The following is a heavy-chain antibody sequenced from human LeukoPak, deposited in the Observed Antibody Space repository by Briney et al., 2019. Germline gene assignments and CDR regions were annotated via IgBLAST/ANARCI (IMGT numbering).Heavy chain of an antibody. Sequence: GGSLRLSCAASGFTFINYEMSWVRQAPGKGLEWVSFISSSGTTKYYADSVKGRFTISRDNAKNSLYLQMNSLRAEDTAVYYCARVDSSGYFYWPDCWGLGTLVTVSS. CDR2: ISSSGTTK. D-gene: IGHD3-22*01. V-gene: IGHV3-48*03. CDR1: GFTFINYE. J-gene: IGHJ4*02. CDR3: ARVDSSGYFYWPDC.